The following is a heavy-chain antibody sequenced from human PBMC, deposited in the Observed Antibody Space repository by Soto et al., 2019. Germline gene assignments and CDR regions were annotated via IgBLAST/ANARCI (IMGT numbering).Heavy chain of an antibody. CDR2: IYPGDSDT. V-gene: IGHV5-51*01. CDR1: GYSFTIYC. D-gene: IGHD6-19*01. J-gene: IGHJ5*02. Sequence: PGESLKISCKGSGYSFTIYCIAWVLQMPWKGLECMGIIYPGDSDTRYSPSFEGQVTISADKSINTAYLQWSSLKASDSAMYYCARPFDTSGWYDHWGQGTLVTVSS. CDR3: ARPFDTSGWYDH.